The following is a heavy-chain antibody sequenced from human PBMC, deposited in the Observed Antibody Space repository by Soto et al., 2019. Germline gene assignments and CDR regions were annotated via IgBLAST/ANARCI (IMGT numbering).Heavy chain of an antibody. CDR2: IIPSGDST. V-gene: IGHV1-46*01. Sequence: ASVKVSCKASGGTFSSYAISWVRQAPGQGLEWMGIIIPSGDSTRYAQKFQGRVTMTRDTSTSTVYMELSSLRSEDTAVYHCARSHLGNDAFDIWGQGTMVTVS. CDR3: ARSHLGNDAFDI. D-gene: IGHD3-16*01. J-gene: IGHJ3*02. CDR1: GGTFSSYA.